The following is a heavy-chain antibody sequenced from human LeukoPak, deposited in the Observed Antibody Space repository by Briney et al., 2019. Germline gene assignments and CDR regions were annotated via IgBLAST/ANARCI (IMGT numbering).Heavy chain of an antibody. D-gene: IGHD2-2*01. Sequence: GASVKVSCKASGYTFTGYYMHWVRQAPGQGLEWMGWINPNSGGTNYAQKFQGRVTMTRDTSISTAYMELSRLRSDGTAVYYCARDGGSFLVVVPAAMDPWGQGTLVTVSS. J-gene: IGHJ5*02. CDR2: INPNSGGT. CDR1: GYTFTGYY. CDR3: ARDGGSFLVVVPAAMDP. V-gene: IGHV1-2*02.